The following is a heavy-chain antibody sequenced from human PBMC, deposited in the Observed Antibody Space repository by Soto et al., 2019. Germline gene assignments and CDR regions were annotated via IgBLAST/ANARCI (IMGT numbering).Heavy chain of an antibody. V-gene: IGHV3-30*18. CDR2: ISYDGSNK. CDR3: AKETYSGPLDY. Sequence: QVQLVESGGGVVQPGRSLRLSCAASGFTFSSYGMHWVRQAPGKGLEWVAVISYDGSNKYYEDSVKGRFTIPRDNSKNPLYLQLNSLRAEDTAVYYCAKETYSGPLDYWGEGTLVTVSS. J-gene: IGHJ4*02. CDR1: GFTFSSYG. D-gene: IGHD2-15*01.